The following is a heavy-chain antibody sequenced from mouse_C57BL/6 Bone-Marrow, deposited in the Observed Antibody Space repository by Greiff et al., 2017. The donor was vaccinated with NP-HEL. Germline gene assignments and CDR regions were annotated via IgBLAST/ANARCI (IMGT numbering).Heavy chain of an antibody. CDR3: ARAYYFDY. V-gene: IGHV1-42*01. CDR2: INPSTGGT. CDR1: GYSFTGYY. J-gene: IGHJ2*01. Sequence: VQLQQSGPELVKPGASVKISCKASGYSFTGYYMNWVKQSPEKSLEWIGEINPSTGGTTYNQKFKAKATLTVDKASSTAYMQLKSLTSEDSAVYYYARAYYFDYWGQGTTLTVSS.